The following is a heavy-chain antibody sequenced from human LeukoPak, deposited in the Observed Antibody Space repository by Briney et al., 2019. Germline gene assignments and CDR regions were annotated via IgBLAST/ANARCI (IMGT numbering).Heavy chain of an antibody. D-gene: IGHD2-8*02. Sequence: GRSLRLSCAASGFTFSAYVMHWVRQAPGKGLECVAVISNDGNEKYYADSVKGRFSISRDNSKNTLYLQMSSLRAEDTAVYYCARDGGYTGGWTYGAGDYWGQGTLVTVSS. J-gene: IGHJ4*01. CDR1: GFTFSAYV. CDR3: ARDGGYTGGWTYGAGDY. V-gene: IGHV3-30*04. CDR2: ISNDGNEK.